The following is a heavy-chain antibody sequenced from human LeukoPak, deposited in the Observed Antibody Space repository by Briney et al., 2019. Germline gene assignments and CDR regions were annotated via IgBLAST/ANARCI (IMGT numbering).Heavy chain of an antibody. Sequence: PGGSLRLSCAASGFTFSSYEMNWVRQAPGKGLEWVSYISSSGSTIYYADSVKGRFTISRDNAKNSLYLQMNSLRAEDTAVYYCASSPLKSGRGYYYGMDVWGKGTTVTVSS. V-gene: IGHV3-48*03. J-gene: IGHJ6*04. CDR3: ASSPLKSGRGYYYGMDV. CDR1: GFTFSSYE. CDR2: ISSSGSTI. D-gene: IGHD1-26*01.